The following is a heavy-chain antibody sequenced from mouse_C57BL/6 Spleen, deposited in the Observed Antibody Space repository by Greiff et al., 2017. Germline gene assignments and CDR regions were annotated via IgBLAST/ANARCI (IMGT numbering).Heavy chain of an antibody. CDR2: IDPSDSYT. CDR3: ARVTGALMGY. V-gene: IGHV1-69*01. CDR1: GYTFTSYW. D-gene: IGHD4-1*01. J-gene: IGHJ4*01. Sequence: VQLQQPGAELVMPGASVKLSCKASGYTFTSYWMNWVKQRPGQGLEWIGEIDPSDSYTNYNQKFKGKSTLTVDQSSSTAYMQLSSLTSEDSAVSYCARVTGALMGYRGQGTSVTVSS.